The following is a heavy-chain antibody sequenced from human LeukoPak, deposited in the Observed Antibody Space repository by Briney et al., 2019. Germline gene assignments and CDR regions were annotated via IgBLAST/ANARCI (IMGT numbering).Heavy chain of an antibody. CDR2: ISGSGGST. D-gene: IGHD6-13*01. CDR3: AKDSAGGSSWYPGDPLDY. CDR1: GFTFSSFA. V-gene: IGHV3-23*01. Sequence: GGSLRLSCAASGFTFSSFAMSWVRQAPGKGLEWVSAISGSGGSTYYADSVKGRFTISRDNSKNTLYLQMNSLRAEDTAVYYCAKDSAGGSSWYPGDPLDYWGQGTLVTVSS. J-gene: IGHJ4*02.